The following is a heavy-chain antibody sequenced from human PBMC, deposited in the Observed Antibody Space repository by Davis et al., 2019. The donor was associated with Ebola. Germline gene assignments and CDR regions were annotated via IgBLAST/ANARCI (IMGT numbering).Heavy chain of an antibody. CDR1: GGSIGSSGSY. V-gene: IGHV4-39*07. D-gene: IGHD5-18*01. Sequence: SETLSLTCSVSGGSIGSSGSYWAWIRQPPGKGLEWFGNIYESGSTNYNPSLKSRVTMSVDTSKKQFSLKLNSVTAADTAVYYCARYWSGYSYGFFDYWGQGTLVTVSS. J-gene: IGHJ4*02. CDR2: IYESGST. CDR3: ARYWSGYSYGFFDY.